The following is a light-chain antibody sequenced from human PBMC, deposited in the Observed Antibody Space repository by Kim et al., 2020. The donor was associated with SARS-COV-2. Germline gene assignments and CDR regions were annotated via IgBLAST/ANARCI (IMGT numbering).Light chain of an antibody. CDR2: DAS. CDR3: QQRNKWPRT. CDR1: QSITTD. J-gene: IGKJ1*01. V-gene: IGKV3-11*01. Sequence: EIVLTQAPATLSLSAGERATLSCRASQSITTDLAWYQQKPGQAPRLFIYDASNMAAGIPARFSGGGSGTDFTLTVSSLEPEDSAVYYCQQRNKWPRTFGQGTKVDIK.